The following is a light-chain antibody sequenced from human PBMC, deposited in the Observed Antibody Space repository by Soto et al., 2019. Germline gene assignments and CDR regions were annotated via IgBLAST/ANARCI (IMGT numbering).Light chain of an antibody. CDR2: AAS. CDR3: LQDYNRPYT. CDR1: QDIRND. J-gene: IGKJ2*01. Sequence: AIQMTQSPSSLSASVGDRVTITCRASQDIRNDLGWYQQRPGKPPKVLIYAASNLQSGVPPRFSGSGSGTEFALTITSLQPEDVATYYCLQDYNRPYTFGQGTKLEF. V-gene: IGKV1-6*01.